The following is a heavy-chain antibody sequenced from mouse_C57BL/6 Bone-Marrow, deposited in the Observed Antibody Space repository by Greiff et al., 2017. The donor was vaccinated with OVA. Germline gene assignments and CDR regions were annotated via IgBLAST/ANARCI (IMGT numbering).Heavy chain of an antibody. Sequence: EVQGVESGGDLVKPGGSLKLSCAASGFTFSSYGMSWVRQTPDKRLEWVATISSGGSYTYYPDSVKGRFTISRDNAKNTLYLQMSSLKSEDTAMYYCARPPYGNYWFAYWGQGTLVTVSA. J-gene: IGHJ3*01. D-gene: IGHD2-1*01. CDR2: ISSGGSYT. CDR1: GFTFSSYG. CDR3: ARPPYGNYWFAY. V-gene: IGHV5-6*01.